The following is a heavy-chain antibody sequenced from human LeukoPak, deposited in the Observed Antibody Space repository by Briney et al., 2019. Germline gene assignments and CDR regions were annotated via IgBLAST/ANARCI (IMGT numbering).Heavy chain of an antibody. Sequence: GGSLRLSCAASGFTFSNAWMSWVRQAPGKGLEWVGRIKSNTDGGTTDYAARVKGRVTISRDESKNTLYLQMNSLKPEDTALYYCTTDLFDFWSDYYEGFDYWGQGTLVTVSS. J-gene: IGHJ4*02. CDR1: GFTFSNAW. D-gene: IGHD3-3*01. CDR2: IKSNTDGGTT. CDR3: TTDLFDFWSDYYEGFDY. V-gene: IGHV3-15*01.